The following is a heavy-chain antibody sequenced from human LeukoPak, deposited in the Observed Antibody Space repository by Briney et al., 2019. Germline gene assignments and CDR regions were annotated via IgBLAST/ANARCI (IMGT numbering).Heavy chain of an antibody. V-gene: IGHV4-39*01. J-gene: IGHJ4*02. Sequence: KPSETLSLTCTVSGGSISSSSYYWGWIRQPPGKGLEWIGSIYYSGRTYYNPSLESRVTISVDTSKNQFSLKLSSVTAADTAVYYCARHTGGWSPFDYWGQGTLVTVSS. CDR3: ARHTGGWSPFDY. D-gene: IGHD6-19*01. CDR2: IYYSGRT. CDR1: GGSISSSSYY.